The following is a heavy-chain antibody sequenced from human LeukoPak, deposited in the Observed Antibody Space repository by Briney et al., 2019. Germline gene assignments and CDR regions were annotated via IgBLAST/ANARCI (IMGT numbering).Heavy chain of an antibody. V-gene: IGHV5-51*01. CDR3: ARGIVVVPSRNWFDP. D-gene: IGHD2-2*01. J-gene: IGHJ5*02. Sequence: GESLKISCKGSGYSFTGYWIGWVRQMPGKGLEWMGIIYPGDPDTRYSPSFQGQVTISADKSISTAYLQWSSLKASDTAMYYCARGIVVVPSRNWFDPWGQGTLVTVSS. CDR2: IYPGDPDT. CDR1: GYSFTGYW.